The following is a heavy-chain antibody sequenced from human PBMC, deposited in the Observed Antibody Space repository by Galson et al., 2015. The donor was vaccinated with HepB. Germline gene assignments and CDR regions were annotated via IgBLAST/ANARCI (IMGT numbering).Heavy chain of an antibody. CDR3: AKVGPGRINMMLNSLVGYDP. CDR2: ISYDGSYR. CDR1: GFTFSNYG. V-gene: IGHV3-30*18. Sequence: SLRLSCAASGFTFSNYGIHWVRQAPGKGLEWMAVISYDGSYRYYADSVKGRFTVSRDSSRGMLYLQMNSLRVEDTAVYYCAKVGPGRINMMLNSLVGYDPGGQEPWSPSHQ. D-gene: IGHD2-15*01. J-gene: IGHJ5*02.